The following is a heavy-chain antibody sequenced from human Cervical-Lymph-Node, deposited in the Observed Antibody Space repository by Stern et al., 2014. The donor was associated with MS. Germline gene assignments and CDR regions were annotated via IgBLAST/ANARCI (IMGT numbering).Heavy chain of an antibody. CDR2: IYPGDSDT. Sequence: EVQLEESGAEVKKPGESLKISCKGSGYSFTSYWIGWVRQMPGKGLEWMGIIYPGDSDTRYSPSFQGQVTISADKSISTAYLQWSSLKASDTAMYYCARKLRYSSGWNWFDPWGQGTLVTVSS. J-gene: IGHJ5*02. CDR1: GYSFTSYW. D-gene: IGHD6-19*01. V-gene: IGHV5-51*03. CDR3: ARKLRYSSGWNWFDP.